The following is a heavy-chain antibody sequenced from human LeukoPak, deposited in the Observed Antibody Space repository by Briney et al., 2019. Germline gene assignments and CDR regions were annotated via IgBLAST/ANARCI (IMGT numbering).Heavy chain of an antibody. CDR3: AKDGVVAALRENWFVP. J-gene: IGHJ5*02. CDR2: ISWEGGST. D-gene: IGHD2-15*01. Sequence: GGSLRLSCATSGFTFDDYAMHWVRQAPGKGLEWVSLISWEGGSTYYADSVKGRFTISRDNSRRFLYLQMNSLRAEDTSLYYCAKDGVVAALRENWFVPWGQGTLVTVSS. CDR1: GFTFDDYA. V-gene: IGHV3-43D*03.